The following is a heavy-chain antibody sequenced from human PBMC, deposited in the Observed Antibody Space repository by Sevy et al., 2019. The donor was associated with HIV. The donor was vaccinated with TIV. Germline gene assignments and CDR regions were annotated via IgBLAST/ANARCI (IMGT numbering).Heavy chain of an antibody. V-gene: IGHV3-21*01. CDR2: ISSSSSYI. J-gene: IGHJ6*02. CDR1: GFTFSSYS. D-gene: IGHD2-2*01. Sequence: GGLRLSCAASGFTFSSYSMNWVRQAPGKGLEWVSSISSSSSYIYYADSVKGRFTISRDNAKNSLYLQMNSLRAEDTAVYYCAKSVVPAATSYYYYGMDVWGQGTTVTVSS. CDR3: AKSVVPAATSYYYYGMDV.